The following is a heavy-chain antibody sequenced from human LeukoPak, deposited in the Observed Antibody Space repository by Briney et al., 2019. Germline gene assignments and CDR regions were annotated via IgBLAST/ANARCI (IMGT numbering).Heavy chain of an antibody. D-gene: IGHD6-13*01. CDR1: GGSISSYY. Sequence: PSETLSLTCTVSGGSISSYYWSWIPQPPGKGLEWIGYIYYSGSTNYNPSLKSRVIISVDTPKHQFSLKLSSVTAADTAVYYCAREGGGSSWYAYWGQGTLVTVSS. J-gene: IGHJ4*02. CDR3: AREGGGSSWYAY. CDR2: IYYSGST. V-gene: IGHV4-59*01.